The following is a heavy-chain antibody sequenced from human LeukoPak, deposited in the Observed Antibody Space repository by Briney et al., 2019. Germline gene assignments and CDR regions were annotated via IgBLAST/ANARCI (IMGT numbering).Heavy chain of an antibody. CDR1: GYIFTGYY. D-gene: IGHD6-13*01. CDR2: INPNSGGT. Sequence: GASVKVSCKASGYIFTGYYMHWVRQAPGQGLEWMGWINPNSGGTNYAHKFQGRVTMTSDTSISTAYMELSRLRSDDTAAYYCARDRPPQLVRPFDYWGQGTLVTVSS. CDR3: ARDRPPQLVRPFDY. V-gene: IGHV1-2*07. J-gene: IGHJ4*02.